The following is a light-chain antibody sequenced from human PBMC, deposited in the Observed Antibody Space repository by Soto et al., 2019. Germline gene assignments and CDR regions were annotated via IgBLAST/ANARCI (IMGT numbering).Light chain of an antibody. CDR2: DVS. J-gene: IGLJ1*01. CDR1: SSDVGGYNY. Sequence: QSVLTQPASVSRSPGQSITISCTGTSSDVGGYNYVSWYQQHPGKAPKLMIFDVSNRPSGVSNRFSGSKSGNTASLTISGLQAEDEADYYCSSYTSSNSFAFGTGTKVTVL. CDR3: SSYTSSNSFA. V-gene: IGLV2-14*01.